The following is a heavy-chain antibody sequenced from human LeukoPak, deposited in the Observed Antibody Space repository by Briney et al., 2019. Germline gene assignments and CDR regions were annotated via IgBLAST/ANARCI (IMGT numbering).Heavy chain of an antibody. D-gene: IGHD6-19*01. Sequence: GSLRLSCAASGFTFSSYEMNWVRQAPGKGLEWVSYISSSGSTIYYADSVKGRFTISRDNSKNTLYLQMNSLRAEDTAVYYCARGSSGWFDDNWFDPWGQGTLVTVSS. J-gene: IGHJ5*02. CDR3: ARGSSGWFDDNWFDP. CDR2: ISSSGSTI. CDR1: GFTFSSYE. V-gene: IGHV3-48*03.